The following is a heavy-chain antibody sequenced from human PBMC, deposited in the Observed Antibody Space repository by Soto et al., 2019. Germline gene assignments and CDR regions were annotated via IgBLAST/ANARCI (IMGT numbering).Heavy chain of an antibody. D-gene: IGHD2-2*01. V-gene: IGHV1-58*01. J-gene: IGHJ6*02. CDR1: GFTFTSSA. CDR3: AASWCSSTSGYPLDYYYYGMDV. Sequence: QMQLVQSGPEVKKPGTSVKVSCKASGFTFTSSAVQWVRQARGQRLEWIGWIVVGSGNTNYAQKFQERVTITRDMSTDTAYRELSSLRSEDTAVYYCAASWCSSTSGYPLDYYYYGMDVWGQGTTVTVSS. CDR2: IVVGSGNT.